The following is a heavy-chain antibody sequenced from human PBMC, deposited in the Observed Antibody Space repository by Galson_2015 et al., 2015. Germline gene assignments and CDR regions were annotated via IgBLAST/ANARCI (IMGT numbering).Heavy chain of an antibody. J-gene: IGHJ4*02. CDR3: ARDPYTYGYTLRHYFDY. Sequence: SVKVSCKASGYTFPSYGISWVRQAPGQGLEWMGWISAYNGDTNYAQKFQDRVTVTTDTSTSTAYMELRSLRSDDTAVYYRARDPYTYGYTLRHYFDYWGQGTLVTVSS. D-gene: IGHD5-18*01. CDR1: GYTFPSYG. CDR2: ISAYNGDT. V-gene: IGHV1-18*01.